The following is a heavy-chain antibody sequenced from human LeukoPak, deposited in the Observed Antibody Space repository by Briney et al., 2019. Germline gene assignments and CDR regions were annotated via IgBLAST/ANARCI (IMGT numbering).Heavy chain of an antibody. CDR2: TNHSGST. J-gene: IGHJ6*03. V-gene: IGHV4-34*01. D-gene: IGHD3-10*01. CDR3: ARDRGLLWFGELLVGYYYYYMDV. CDR1: GGSFSGYY. Sequence: SETLSLTCAVYGGSFSGYYWSWIRQPPGKGLEWIGETNHSGSTNYNPSLKSRVTISVDTSKNQFSLKLSSVTAADTAVYYCARDRGLLWFGELLVGYYYYYMDVWGKGTTVTISS.